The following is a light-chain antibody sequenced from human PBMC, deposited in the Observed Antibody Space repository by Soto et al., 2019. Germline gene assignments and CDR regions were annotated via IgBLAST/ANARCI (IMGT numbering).Light chain of an antibody. Sequence: DIQMTQSPSSVSASVGDTVTITCRASQDILSWLAWYQQKPGEAPRLLIYASSNLQSGVPSRFSGSRSGTEFTLTISSLQPEDFATYYCQQANTFPITFGPGTRLD. CDR1: QDILSW. CDR2: ASS. V-gene: IGKV1-12*01. CDR3: QQANTFPIT. J-gene: IGKJ3*01.